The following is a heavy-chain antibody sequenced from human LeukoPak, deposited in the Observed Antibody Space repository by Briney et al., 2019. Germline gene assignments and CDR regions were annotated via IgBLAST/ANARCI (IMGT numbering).Heavy chain of an antibody. CDR3: ARSYSSGWYVGRVWFDP. CDR2: IIPILGIA. V-gene: IGHV1-69*04. J-gene: IGHJ5*02. D-gene: IGHD6-19*01. CDR1: GGTFSSYA. Sequence: SVKVSCKASGGTFSSYAISWVRQAPGQGLEWMGRIIPILGIANYAQKFQGRVTITADKSTSTAYMELSSLRSEDTAVYYCARSYSSGWYVGRVWFDPWGQGTLVTVFS.